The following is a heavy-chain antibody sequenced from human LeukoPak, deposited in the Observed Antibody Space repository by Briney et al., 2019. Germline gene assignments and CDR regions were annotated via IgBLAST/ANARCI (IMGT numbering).Heavy chain of an antibody. J-gene: IGHJ4*02. Sequence: SETLSLTCTVSGASISSYYWSWLRQPPGKGLEWGGYMYYSGSTNYNPSLKSRVTISVDTSKNQFSLKLNSVTAADTAVYFCARELKVGNTGYYFDYWGQGTLVTVSS. D-gene: IGHD2/OR15-2a*01. CDR2: MYYSGST. CDR1: GASISSYY. V-gene: IGHV4-59*01. CDR3: ARELKVGNTGYYFDY.